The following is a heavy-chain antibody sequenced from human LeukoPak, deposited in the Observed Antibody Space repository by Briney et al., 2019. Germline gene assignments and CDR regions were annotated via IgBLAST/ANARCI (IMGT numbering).Heavy chain of an antibody. J-gene: IGHJ6*02. Sequence: SETLSLICAVYGGSFSGCYWSWIRQPPGKGLEWIGEINHSGSTNYNPSLKSRVTISVDTSKNQFSLKLSSVTAADTAVYYCARSPLLELTIFGVVPRYGMDVWGQGTTVTVSS. CDR2: INHSGST. D-gene: IGHD3-3*01. CDR1: GGSFSGCY. V-gene: IGHV4-34*01. CDR3: ARSPLLELTIFGVVPRYGMDV.